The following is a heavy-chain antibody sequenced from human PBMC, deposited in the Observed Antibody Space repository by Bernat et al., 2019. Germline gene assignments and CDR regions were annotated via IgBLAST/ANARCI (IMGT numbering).Heavy chain of an antibody. CDR3: TGGGGTAHIDY. J-gene: IGHJ4*02. CDR2: ISPNSGVT. V-gene: IGHV1-2*02. Sequence: QVQMEQSGAEVKETGASVKVSCKAFGYTFTIYNFHWVRQAPGQGLEWMGWISPNSGVTNYAQKFQGRVTMTRDTSISTIYMELHGLTSDDTALYYCTGGGGTAHIDYWGRGTLVTVSS. D-gene: IGHD1-14*01. CDR1: GYTFTIYN.